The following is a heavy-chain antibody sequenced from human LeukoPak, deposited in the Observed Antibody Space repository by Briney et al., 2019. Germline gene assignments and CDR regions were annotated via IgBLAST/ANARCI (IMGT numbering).Heavy chain of an antibody. CDR1: GDSVGSGGYY. CDR2: IYSSGST. D-gene: IGHD2-2*01. V-gene: IGHV4-31*03. CDR3: ARGYGSNSYSPGFDP. J-gene: IGHJ5*02. Sequence: SETLSLTCTVSGDSVGSGGYYWSWIRQHPVKGLEWIGYIYSSGSTFYNPSLKSRLALSKDTSKNQFSLNLSSVTAADTAVYYCARGYGSNSYSPGFDPWGQGTLVTVSS.